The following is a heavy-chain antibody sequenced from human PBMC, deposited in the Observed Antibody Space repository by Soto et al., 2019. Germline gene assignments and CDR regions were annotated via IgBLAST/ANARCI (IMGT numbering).Heavy chain of an antibody. J-gene: IGHJ5*02. CDR2: IYWDDDK. CDR3: AHKPLTTTGAFDP. D-gene: IGHD4-17*01. CDR1: GFSLTRGVG. Sequence: QITLKESGPALVKPTQTLTLTCTFSGFSLTRGVGVAWIRQPPGKALEWLALIYWDDDKRYSSSLKSRLTITQDTSKNQVVLIMTNTDPVDTATYYCAHKPLTTTGAFDPWGQGTMVTVSS. V-gene: IGHV2-5*02.